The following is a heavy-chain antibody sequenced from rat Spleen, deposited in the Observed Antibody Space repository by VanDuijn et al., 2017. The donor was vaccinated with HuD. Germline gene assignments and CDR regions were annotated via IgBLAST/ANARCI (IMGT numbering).Heavy chain of an antibody. CDR1: GFTFSDFP. V-gene: IGHV5-46*01. CDR3: ARRHYGYTDYFDY. Sequence: EVQLVESGGGSVQPGRSMKLSCAASGFTFSDFPMAWVRQAPTKGLEWVATVTSGGNNIYYRDSVKGRFTGSRDNAKSTLSLQMDSLRSEDTATYYCARRHYGYTDYFDYWGQGVMVTVSS. J-gene: IGHJ2*01. CDR2: VTSGGNNI. D-gene: IGHD1-6*01.